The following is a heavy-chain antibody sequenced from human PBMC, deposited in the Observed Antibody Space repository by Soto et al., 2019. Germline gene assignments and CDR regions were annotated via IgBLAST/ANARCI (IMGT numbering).Heavy chain of an antibody. V-gene: IGHV4-59*01. CDR2: IYYSGST. CDR3: ARQVTSGTSLYYFDY. CDR1: GGSISSYY. Sequence: SETLSLTCTVSGGSISSYYWSWIRQPPGKGLEWIGYIYYSGSTNYNPSLKSRVTISVDTSKNQFSLKLSSVTAADTAVYYCARQVTSGTSLYYFDYWGQATLVTVSS. J-gene: IGHJ4*02. D-gene: IGHD1-7*01.